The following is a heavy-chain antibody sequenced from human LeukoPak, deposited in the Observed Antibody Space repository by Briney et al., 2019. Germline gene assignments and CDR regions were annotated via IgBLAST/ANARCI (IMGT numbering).Heavy chain of an antibody. CDR2: INPNSGGT. CDR1: GYTFTGYY. V-gene: IGHV1-2*02. J-gene: IGHJ5*02. CDR3: ARAGGRSWFDP. Sequence: GASVKVSCKASGYTFTGYYTHWVRQAPGQGLEWMGWINPNSGGTNYAQKFQGRVTTTTDTSMSTAYMELSRLTSDDTAVYYCARAGGRSWFDPWGQGTLVTVSS.